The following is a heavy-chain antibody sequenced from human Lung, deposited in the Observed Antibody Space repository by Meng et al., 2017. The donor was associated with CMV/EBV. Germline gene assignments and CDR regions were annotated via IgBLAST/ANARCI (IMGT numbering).Heavy chain of an antibody. CDR1: GYTFTGYY. Sequence: ASVXVSXKASGYTFTGYYLHWVRQAPGQGLEWMGWINSKIGDANYTQKFQGRVTVTRDTSISTAYMELKRLTYDDTAVYFCARKVFRASDAFDIWGQGTMATVSS. CDR3: ARKVFRASDAFDI. V-gene: IGHV1-2*02. CDR2: INSKIGDA. J-gene: IGHJ3*02.